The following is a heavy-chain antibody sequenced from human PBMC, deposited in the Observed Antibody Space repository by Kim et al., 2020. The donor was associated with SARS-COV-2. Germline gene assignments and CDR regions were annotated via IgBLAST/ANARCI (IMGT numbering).Heavy chain of an antibody. Sequence: GGSLRLSCAASGFTFSSYDMHWVRQATGKGLEWVSAIGTAGDTYYPGSVKGRFTISRENAKNSLYLQMNSLRAGDTAVYYCARGLIGYSSSSVYYYYGMDVWGQGTTVTVSS. CDR1: GFTFSSYD. CDR2: IGTAGDT. V-gene: IGHV3-13*04. J-gene: IGHJ6*02. D-gene: IGHD6-6*01. CDR3: ARGLIGYSSSSVYYYYGMDV.